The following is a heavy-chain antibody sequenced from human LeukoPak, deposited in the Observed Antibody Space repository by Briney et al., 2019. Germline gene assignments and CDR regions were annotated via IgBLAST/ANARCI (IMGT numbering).Heavy chain of an antibody. CDR2: IYTSGST. V-gene: IGHV4-61*02. CDR3: ARVGGAEYSGSYYLKNWYFDL. D-gene: IGHD1-26*01. CDR1: GGSISSGSYY. Sequence: KTSEALSLTCTVPGGSISSGSYYWSWIRQPAGKGLEWIGRIYTSGSTNYNPSLKSRVTISVDTSKNQFSLKLSSVTAADTAVYYCARVGGAEYSGSYYLKNWYFDLWGRGTLVTVSS. J-gene: IGHJ2*01.